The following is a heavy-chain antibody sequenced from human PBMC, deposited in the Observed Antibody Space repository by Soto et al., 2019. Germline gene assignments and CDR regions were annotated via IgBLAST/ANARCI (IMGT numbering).Heavy chain of an antibody. D-gene: IGHD1-20*01. V-gene: IGHV1-18*01. CDR2: ISAYNANT. CDR1: GYTLTRYG. J-gene: IGHJ2*01. CDR3: AREVFRYFDL. Sequence: QVHLVQSGAEVKKPGASVKVPCKASGYTLTRYGITWVRQAPGQGLEWMGSISAYNANTNYAQKLQGRLTMTTDTSTSTAYMELRSLTSDDTAVYYCAREVFRYFDLWGRGTLVSVSS.